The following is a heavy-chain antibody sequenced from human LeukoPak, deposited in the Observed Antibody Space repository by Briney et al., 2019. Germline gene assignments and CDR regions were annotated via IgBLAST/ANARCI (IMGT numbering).Heavy chain of an antibody. J-gene: IGHJ4*02. Sequence: ASVKVSCKASGYTFTYYAIHWVRQVPGQGLEWMGWINTDTGNPTYVPGFTGRFVFSLDTSVSTAYLQISSLKAEDTAVYYCAREGSNRVIGYWGQGTLVTVSS. CDR3: AREGSNRVIGY. CDR2: INTDTGNP. CDR1: GYTFTYYA. V-gene: IGHV7-4-1*02. D-gene: IGHD2/OR15-2a*01.